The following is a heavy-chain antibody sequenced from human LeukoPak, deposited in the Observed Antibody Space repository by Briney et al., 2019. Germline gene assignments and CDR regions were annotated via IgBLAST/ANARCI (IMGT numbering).Heavy chain of an antibody. J-gene: IGHJ4*02. CDR3: ARWDIAAPCDY. V-gene: IGHV3-21*01. CDR1: GFTFSSDS. Sequence: GGALRLSCAASGFTFSSDSMNWVRQAPGEGLEWVSSISSSSYIYYADSVKGRFTISRDNAKNSLYLQMNSLRAEDTAVYYCARWDIAAPCDYWGQGTLVTVSS. CDR2: ISSSSYI. D-gene: IGHD5-12*01.